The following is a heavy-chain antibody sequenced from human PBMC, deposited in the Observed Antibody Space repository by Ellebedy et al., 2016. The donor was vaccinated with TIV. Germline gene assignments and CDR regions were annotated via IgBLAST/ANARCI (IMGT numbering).Heavy chain of an antibody. Sequence: AASVKVSCKASGYTFTSYYMHWVRQAPGQGLEWMGIINPSGGSTSYAQKFQGRVTMTRDTSTSTVYMELSSLTSDDTAVYYCGRDDVQVTAALFYFHYWGQGTLVSVSS. J-gene: IGHJ4*02. CDR3: GRDDVQVTAALFYFHY. D-gene: IGHD2-2*01. CDR1: GYTFTSYY. V-gene: IGHV1-46*01. CDR2: INPSGGST.